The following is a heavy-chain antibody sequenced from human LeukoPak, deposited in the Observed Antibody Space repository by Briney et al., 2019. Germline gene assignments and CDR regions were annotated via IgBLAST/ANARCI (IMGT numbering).Heavy chain of an antibody. J-gene: IGHJ6*03. V-gene: IGHV1-2*02. CDR3: ARRRGSDYYYYYMDV. Sequence: ASVKVSCKASGYIFTDYYMHWVRQAPGQGLEWMGWINPNSGGTNYAQKFQGRVTMTRDTSISTAYMELSRLRSDDTAVYYCARRRGSDYYYYYMDVWGKGTTVTVSS. CDR1: GYIFTDYY. CDR2: INPNSGGT.